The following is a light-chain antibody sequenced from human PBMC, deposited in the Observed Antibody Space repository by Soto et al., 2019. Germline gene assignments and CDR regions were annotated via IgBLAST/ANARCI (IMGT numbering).Light chain of an antibody. CDR1: QSIGDF. CDR2: AAS. J-gene: IGKJ4*01. V-gene: IGKV1-39*01. Sequence: DIQMTQSPSSLSASVGDRVTITCRARQSIGDFLNWYQQKPGNAPKLLLYAASRLQSGVPSRFSGRGSGTDFTLSISTLLPEDFATYYCQQSYSPLLTFGGPTQVEI. CDR3: QQSYSPLLT.